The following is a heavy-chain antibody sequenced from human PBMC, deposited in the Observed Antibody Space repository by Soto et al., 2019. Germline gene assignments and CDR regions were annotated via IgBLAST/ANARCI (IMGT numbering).Heavy chain of an antibody. CDR3: AREKGCGSTSCYASVLDY. V-gene: IGHV4-59*01. CDR1: GGSISSYY. D-gene: IGHD2-2*01. CDR2: IYYSGST. J-gene: IGHJ4*02. Sequence: PSETLSLTCTVSGGSISSYYWSWIRQPPGKGLEWIGYIYYSGSTNYNPSLKSRVTISVDTSKNQFSLKLSSVTAADTAVYYCAREKGCGSTSCYASVLDYWGQGTLVTVSS.